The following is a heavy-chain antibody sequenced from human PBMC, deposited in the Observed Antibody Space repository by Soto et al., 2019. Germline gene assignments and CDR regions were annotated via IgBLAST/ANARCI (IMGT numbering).Heavy chain of an antibody. CDR2: IYYSGST. V-gene: IGHV4-59*01. CDR1: GGSISSYY. CDR3: ARDSSSNWYMERWFEP. D-gene: IGHD6-13*01. Sequence: KTSETLSLTCTVSGGSISSYYWSWIRQPPGKGLEWIGYIYYSGSTNYNPSLKSRVTISVDTSKNQFSLKLSSVTAADTAVYYCARDSSSNWYMERWFEPWGQGTLVTVSS. J-gene: IGHJ5*02.